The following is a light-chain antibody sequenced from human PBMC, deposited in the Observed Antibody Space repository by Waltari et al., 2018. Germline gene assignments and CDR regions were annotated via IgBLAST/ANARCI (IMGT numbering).Light chain of an antibody. CDR1: TSDVGNYNL. CDR2: ENS. J-gene: IGLJ3*02. V-gene: IGLV2-23*01. CDR3: CSFASSRTWV. Sequence: QSALTQPASVSGSPGQSITISCTGTTSDVGNYNLVSWYQQVPDRAPKLMIYENSRRPSDISHRFSGSKSRNTASLTISGLQAEDEADYYCCSFASSRTWVFGGGTKLTVL.